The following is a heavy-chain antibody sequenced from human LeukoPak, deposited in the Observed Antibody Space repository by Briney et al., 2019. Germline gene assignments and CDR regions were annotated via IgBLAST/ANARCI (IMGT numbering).Heavy chain of an antibody. CDR2: ISGSGGST. Sequence: GGSLRLSCAASGFTFSSYAMSWVRQAPGKGLEWVSAISGSGGSTYYADSVEGRFTISRDNSKNTLYLQMNSLRADDTAVYYCAQGYCSATSCYHLNWFDPWGQGTLVTVSS. D-gene: IGHD2-15*01. V-gene: IGHV3-23*01. CDR3: AQGYCSATSCYHLNWFDP. J-gene: IGHJ5*02. CDR1: GFTFSSYA.